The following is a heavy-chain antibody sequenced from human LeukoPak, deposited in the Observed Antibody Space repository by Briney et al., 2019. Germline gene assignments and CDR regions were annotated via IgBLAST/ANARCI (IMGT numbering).Heavy chain of an antibody. CDR2: ISSSSSYI. CDR3: AKDHVR. V-gene: IGHV3-21*04. Sequence: AGGSLRLSCTASGFTFGDYAMSWFRQAPGKGLEWVSSISSSSSYIYYADSVKGRFTISRDNAKNSLYLQMNSLRAEDTAVYYCAKDHVRWGQGTLVTVSS. J-gene: IGHJ4*02. D-gene: IGHD6-6*01. CDR1: GFTFGDYA.